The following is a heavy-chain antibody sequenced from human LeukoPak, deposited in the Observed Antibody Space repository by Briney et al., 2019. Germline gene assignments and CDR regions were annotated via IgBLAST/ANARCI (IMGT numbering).Heavy chain of an antibody. J-gene: IGHJ5*02. V-gene: IGHV4-39*07. CDR1: GGSISSSSYY. D-gene: IGHD1-14*01. CDR2: IYYSGST. CDR3: ARDDNVQRHWFDP. Sequence: PSETLSLTCTVSGGSISSSSYYWGWIRQPPGKGLEWIGSIYYSGSTYYNPSLKSRVTISVDTSKNQFSLKLSSVTAADTAVYYCARDDNVQRHWFDPWGQGTLVTVSS.